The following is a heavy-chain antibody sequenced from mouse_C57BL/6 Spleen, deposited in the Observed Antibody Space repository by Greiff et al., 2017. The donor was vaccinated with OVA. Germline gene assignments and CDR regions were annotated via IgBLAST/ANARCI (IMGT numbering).Heavy chain of an antibody. CDR1: GYTFTNYW. D-gene: IGHD1-2*01. CDR3: AGRGDWGCEYGGCFDY. J-gene: IGHJ2*01. Sequence: QVQLKESGAELVRPGTSVKMSCKASGYTFTNYWIGWVKQRPGHGLEWIGDIYPGGGYTNYNEKFKGKATLTADKSSSTAYMQFSSLTSENSAIYYGAGRGDWGCEYGGCFDYWGQGTTLTVSS. V-gene: IGHV1-63*01. CDR2: IYPGGGYT.